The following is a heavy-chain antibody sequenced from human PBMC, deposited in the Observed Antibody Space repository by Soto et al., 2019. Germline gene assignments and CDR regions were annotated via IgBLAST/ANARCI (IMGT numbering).Heavy chain of an antibody. CDR2: INHSGST. V-gene: IGHV4-34*01. CDR3: AREKIAARQTLDY. J-gene: IGHJ4*02. Sequence: SETLSLTCAVYGGSFSGYYWSWIRQPPGKGLEWIGEINHSGSTNYNPSLKSRVTISVDTSKNQFSLKLSSVTAADTAVYYCAREKIAARQTLDYWGQGTLVTVSS. D-gene: IGHD6-6*01. CDR1: GGSFSGYY.